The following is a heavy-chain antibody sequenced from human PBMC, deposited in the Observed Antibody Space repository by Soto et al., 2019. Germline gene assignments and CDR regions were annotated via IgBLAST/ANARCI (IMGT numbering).Heavy chain of an antibody. D-gene: IGHD6-19*01. CDR2: ISWNSGSI. Sequence: ESGGGLVQPGRSLRLSCAASGFTFDDYAMHWVRQAPGKGLEWVSGISWNSGSIGYADSVKGRFTISRDNAKNSLYLQMNSLRAEDTALYYCAKAGGGYSSGWYGRDYWGQGTLVTVSS. V-gene: IGHV3-9*01. J-gene: IGHJ4*02. CDR3: AKAGGGYSSGWYGRDY. CDR1: GFTFDDYA.